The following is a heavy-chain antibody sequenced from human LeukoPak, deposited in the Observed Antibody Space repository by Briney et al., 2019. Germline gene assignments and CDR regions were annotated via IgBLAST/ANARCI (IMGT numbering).Heavy chain of an antibody. CDR1: GFTFSSYW. CDR2: IKQDRSEK. CDR3: ARDHGIAAAGILDY. D-gene: IGHD6-13*01. Sequence: GGSLRLSCAASGFTFSSYWMSWVRQAPGKGLEWVANIKQDRSEKYYVDSVKGRFTISRDNAKNSLYLQMNSLRAEDTAVYYCARDHGIAAAGILDYWGQGTLVTVSS. J-gene: IGHJ4*02. V-gene: IGHV3-7*01.